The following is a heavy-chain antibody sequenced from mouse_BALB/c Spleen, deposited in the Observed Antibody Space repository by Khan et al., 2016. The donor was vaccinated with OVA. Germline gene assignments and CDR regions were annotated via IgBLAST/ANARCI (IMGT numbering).Heavy chain of an antibody. V-gene: IGHV2-6-1*01. CDR3: ARQVYPGYFDV. D-gene: IGHD2-1*01. CDR1: GFSLTNYG. J-gene: IGHJ1*01. CDR2: IWSDGRT. Sequence: VQLKESGPGPVAPSQSLSITCTISGFSLTNYGVHWVRQPAGKGLEWLVVIWSDGRTSYNSALKSRLSISKDNSKSQVFLKVNSLQTDDTAIYYCARQVYPGYFDVWGAGTTVTVSS.